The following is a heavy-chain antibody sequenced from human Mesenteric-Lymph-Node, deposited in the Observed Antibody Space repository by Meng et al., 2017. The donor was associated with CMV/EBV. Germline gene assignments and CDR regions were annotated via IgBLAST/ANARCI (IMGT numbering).Heavy chain of an antibody. D-gene: IGHD6-6*01. J-gene: IGHJ4*01. CDR2: KYYSGSA. CDR1: GDSISSSNYY. V-gene: IGHV4-39*01. CDR3: ARVRGSSVVDY. Sequence: SETLSLTCTVSGDSISSSNYYWGWIRQPPGKGLEWIGSKYYSGSAYYNPSLKSRVTIYEDTSKNQFSLKLNSVTAADTAVYYCARVRGSSVVDYWGQGTLVTVSS.